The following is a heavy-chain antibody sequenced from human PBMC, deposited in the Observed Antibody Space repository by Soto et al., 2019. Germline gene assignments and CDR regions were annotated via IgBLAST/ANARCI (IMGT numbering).Heavy chain of an antibody. Sequence: PGGSLRLSCVASGFTFSSYSMVWVRQGPGKGLEWISYIFVTSTTIYYADSVKGRFTVSRDNTQNSLFLLMDSMRAEDTAIYYCARDKDWAFDYWGQGTLVTVSS. J-gene: IGHJ4*02. CDR2: IFVTSTTI. CDR1: GFTFSSYS. V-gene: IGHV3-48*04. CDR3: ARDKDWAFDY. D-gene: IGHD3-9*01.